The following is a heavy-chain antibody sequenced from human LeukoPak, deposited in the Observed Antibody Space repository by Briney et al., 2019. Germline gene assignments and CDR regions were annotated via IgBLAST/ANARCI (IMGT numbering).Heavy chain of an antibody. CDR1: GFTFSSYS. CDR2: IISSSSYI. J-gene: IGHJ5*02. CDR3: ARARRITMISGFDP. Sequence: PGGSLRLSCAASGFTFSSYSMNWVRQAPGKGMEWVSSIISSSSYIYYADSVMGRFTISRDNAKNSLYLQMNSLRAEDTAVYYCARARRITMISGFDPWGQGTLVTVSS. V-gene: IGHV3-21*01. D-gene: IGHD3-22*01.